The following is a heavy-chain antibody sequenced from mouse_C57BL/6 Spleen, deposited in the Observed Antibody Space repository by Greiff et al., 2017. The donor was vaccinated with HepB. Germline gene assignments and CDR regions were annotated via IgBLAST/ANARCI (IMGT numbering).Heavy chain of an antibody. D-gene: IGHD1-1*01. CDR3: ARGVITTVVAPYWYFDV. J-gene: IGHJ1*03. Sequence: EVQRVESEGGLVQPGRSMKLSCTASGFTFSDYYMAWVRQVPEKGLEWVANINYDGSSTYYLDSLKSRFIISRDNAKNILYLQMSSLKSEDTATYYCARGVITTVVAPYWYFDVWGTGTTVTVSS. CDR2: INYDGSST. V-gene: IGHV5-16*01. CDR1: GFTFSDYY.